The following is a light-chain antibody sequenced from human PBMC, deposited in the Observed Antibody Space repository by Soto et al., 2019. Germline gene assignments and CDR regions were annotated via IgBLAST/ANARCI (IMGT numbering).Light chain of an antibody. CDR2: GAS. CDR1: QSFSRSY. J-gene: IGKJ1*01. CDR3: QQYGSSPTT. Sequence: EIVLTQSPGTLSLSPGERATLSCRASQSFSRSYLAWYQQKVGQAPRLLIYGASSRATGIPDRFSGSGSGTYFTLTISRLKPEDFAVYYCQQYGSSPTTFGQGSKVEIK. V-gene: IGKV3-20*01.